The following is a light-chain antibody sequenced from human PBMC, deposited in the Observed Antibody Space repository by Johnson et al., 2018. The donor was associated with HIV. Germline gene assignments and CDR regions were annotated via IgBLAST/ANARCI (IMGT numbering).Light chain of an antibody. CDR3: GTWDSSLSAEV. Sequence: QSVLTQPPSVSAAPGQKVTISCSGSSSIIGNNYVSWYQQLPGTAPKLLIYENNKRPSGIPDRFSGSKSGTSATLGITGLQTWDEADYYCGTWDSSLSAEVFGTGTKVTVL. CDR2: ENN. CDR1: SSIIGNNY. V-gene: IGLV1-51*02. J-gene: IGLJ1*01.